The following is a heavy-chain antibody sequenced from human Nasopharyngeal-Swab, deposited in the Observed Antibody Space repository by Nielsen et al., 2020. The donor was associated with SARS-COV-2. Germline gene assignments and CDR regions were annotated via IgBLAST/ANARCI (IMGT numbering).Heavy chain of an antibody. Sequence: ASVKVSCKVSGYTLTELSMHWVRQAPGKGLEWMGGFDPEDGETIYAQKFQGRVTMTEDTSTDTAYMELSSLRPEDTAVYYCATLSYGGNSPHVIWGQGTLVTVSS. V-gene: IGHV1-24*01. CDR1: GYTLTELS. CDR2: FDPEDGET. D-gene: IGHD4-23*01. J-gene: IGHJ4*02. CDR3: ATLSYGGNSPHVI.